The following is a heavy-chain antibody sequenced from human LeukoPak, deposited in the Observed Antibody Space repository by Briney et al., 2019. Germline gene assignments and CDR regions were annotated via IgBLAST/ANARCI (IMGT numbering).Heavy chain of an antibody. D-gene: IGHD6-13*01. CDR2: FDPEDGET. V-gene: IGHV1-24*01. CDR1: GYTLTELS. CDR3: ARGRIAAAGTRADYYYYGMDV. J-gene: IGHJ6*02. Sequence: ASVKVSCKVSGYTLTELSMHWVRQAPGKGLEWMGGFDPEDGETIYAQKFQGRVTITADESTSTAYMELSSLRSEDTAVYYCARGRIAAAGTRADYYYYGMDVWGQGTTVTVSS.